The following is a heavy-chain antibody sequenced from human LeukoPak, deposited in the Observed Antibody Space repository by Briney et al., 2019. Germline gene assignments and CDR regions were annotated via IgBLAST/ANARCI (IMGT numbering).Heavy chain of an antibody. CDR2: IYAGNSDA. CDR3: AIINHPDGRVY. J-gene: IGHJ4*02. D-gene: IGHD5-24*01. V-gene: IGHV5-51*01. Sequence: HGESLQISCQGFGYPFTTSWIGWVRQLPGKGLEWTAIIYAGNSDAKYSPSFQGQVSISTDRSISTAYLHWSSLKASDTAIYYCAIINHPDGRVYWGQGTLVTVSS. CDR1: GYPFTTSW.